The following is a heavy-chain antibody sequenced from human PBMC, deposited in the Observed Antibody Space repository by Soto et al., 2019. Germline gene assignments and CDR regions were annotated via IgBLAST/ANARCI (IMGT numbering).Heavy chain of an antibody. D-gene: IGHD2-2*01. CDR3: TTDSSSWAYYYYYGMDV. CDR1: GFTFSNAW. V-gene: IGHV3-15*01. Sequence: GGSLRLSCSVSGFTFSNAWMTWVRQAPGKGLEWVGRIKSKTDDGTTDYAAPVKGRFTISRDDSRNTLYLQMNSLKTEDTAVYYCTTDSSSWAYYYYYGMDVWGQGTTVTVSS. CDR2: IKSKTDDGTT. J-gene: IGHJ6*02.